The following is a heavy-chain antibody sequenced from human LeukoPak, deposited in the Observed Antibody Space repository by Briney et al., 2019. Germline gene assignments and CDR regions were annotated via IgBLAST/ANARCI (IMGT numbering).Heavy chain of an antibody. CDR2: IYYSGRN. D-gene: IGHD3-22*01. V-gene: IGHV4-39*01. CDR1: GGSISSCSYY. CDR3: ARHQPDSSGYLIYFDY. Sequence: PTETLSLTCTVSGGSISSCSYYWGWIRQPPGKGLEWNRRIYYSGRNYFDSSLNRLVIICVSTSNTQFFMKLSPMTAEDTAVYYCARHQPDSSGYLIYFDYWGQGTRVTVSS. J-gene: IGHJ4*02.